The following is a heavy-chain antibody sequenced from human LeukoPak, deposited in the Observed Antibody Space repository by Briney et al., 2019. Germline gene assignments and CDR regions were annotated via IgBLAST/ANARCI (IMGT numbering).Heavy chain of an antibody. V-gene: IGHV1-69*06. CDR1: GGTFSSYA. CDR2: IIPIFGTA. D-gene: IGHD3-10*01. Sequence: GASVKVSCKASGGTFSSYAISWVRQAPGQGLEWMGGIIPIFGTANYAQKFQGRVTITADKSTSTAYMELSSLRSEDTAVYYCARDHGSGSYTAFDYWGQGTLVTVYS. CDR3: ARDHGSGSYTAFDY. J-gene: IGHJ4*02.